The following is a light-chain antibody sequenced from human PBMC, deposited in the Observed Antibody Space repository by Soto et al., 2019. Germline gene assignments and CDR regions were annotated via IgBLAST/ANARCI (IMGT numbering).Light chain of an antibody. CDR1: QSVSSSY. CDR2: GAS. V-gene: IGKV3-20*01. CDR3: QQYGSSLWT. Sequence: EIVLTQSPGTQSLSPGERATLSCRASQSVSSSYLAWYQQKPGQAPRLLIYGASSRATGIPDRFSGSGSGTDFTLTISRLEPEDFAMYYCQQYGSSLWTFGQGTKVEIK. J-gene: IGKJ1*01.